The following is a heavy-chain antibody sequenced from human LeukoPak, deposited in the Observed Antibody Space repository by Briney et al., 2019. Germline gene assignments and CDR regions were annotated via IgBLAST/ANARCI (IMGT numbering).Heavy chain of an antibody. D-gene: IGHD6-19*01. CDR1: GFTFSSYA. Sequence: GGSLRLSCAASGFTFSSYAMSWVRQAPGKGLEWVANIKQDGSEKYYVDSVKGRFTISRDNAKNSLYLQMNSLRAEDTAVYYCARDLPGSGWYGYYYYGMDVWGQGTTVTVSS. CDR2: IKQDGSEK. V-gene: IGHV3-7*01. CDR3: ARDLPGSGWYGYYYYGMDV. J-gene: IGHJ6*02.